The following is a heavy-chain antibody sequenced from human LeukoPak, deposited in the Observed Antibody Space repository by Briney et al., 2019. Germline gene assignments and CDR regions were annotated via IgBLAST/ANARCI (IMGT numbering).Heavy chain of an antibody. CDR2: IKQDGSKK. CDR3: TRVGYIDEGIDY. J-gene: IGHJ4*02. Sequence: GGSLRLSCAASGFIFSSYYMSWVRQAPGKGLEWVANIKQDGSKKSYVDSVKGRFTISRDNAKNSLYLQMNSLRAEDTAIYYCTRVGYIDEGIDYWGQGTLVTVSS. CDR1: GFIFSSYY. V-gene: IGHV3-7*04. D-gene: IGHD5-24*01.